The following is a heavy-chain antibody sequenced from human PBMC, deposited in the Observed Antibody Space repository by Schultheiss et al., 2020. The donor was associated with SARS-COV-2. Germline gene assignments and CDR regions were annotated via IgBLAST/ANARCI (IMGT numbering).Heavy chain of an antibody. CDR2: INGAGSST. D-gene: IGHD2-2*01. V-gene: IGHV3-74*01. CDR1: GFTFSTHW. J-gene: IGHJ6*04. CDR3: ARDVGYCSSTSCSV. Sequence: GGSLRLSCAASGFTFSTHWMHWVRQVPGKGLVWVSRINGAGSSTTYADSVKGRFTISRDNAKNTLYLQMNSLRAEDTAVYYCARDVGYCSSTSCSVWGKGTTVTVSS.